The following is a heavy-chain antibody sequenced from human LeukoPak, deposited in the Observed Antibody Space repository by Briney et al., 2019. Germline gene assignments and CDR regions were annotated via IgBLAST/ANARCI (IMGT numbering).Heavy chain of an antibody. CDR1: GGSISSHY. CDR3: ARSPPYCSGGSCYSLRGWFDP. J-gene: IGHJ5*02. Sequence: SETLSLTCTVSGGSISSHYWSWIRQPPGKGLEWIGYIYYSGSTNYNPSLKSRVTISVDTSKNQFSLKLSSVTAADTAVYYCARSPPYCSGGSCYSLRGWFDPWGQGTLVTVSS. V-gene: IGHV4-59*11. CDR2: IYYSGST. D-gene: IGHD2-15*01.